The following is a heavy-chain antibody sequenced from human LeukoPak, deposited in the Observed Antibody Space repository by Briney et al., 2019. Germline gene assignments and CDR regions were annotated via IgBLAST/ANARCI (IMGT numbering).Heavy chain of an antibody. CDR2: ISAYNGNT. CDR3: ARVPPVVPAADMEY. V-gene: IGHV1-18*01. D-gene: IGHD2-2*01. CDR1: GYTFTSYG. Sequence: ASVKVSCKASGYTFTSYGISWVRQAPGQGLEWMGWISAYNGNTNYAQKLQGRVTMTTDTSTSTAYMELRSLRSDDTAVYYCARVPPVVPAADMEYWGQGTLVTVSS. J-gene: IGHJ4*02.